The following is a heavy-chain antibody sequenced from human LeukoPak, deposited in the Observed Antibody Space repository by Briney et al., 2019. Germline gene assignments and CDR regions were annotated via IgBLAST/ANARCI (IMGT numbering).Heavy chain of an antibody. CDR1: GASISVFY. Sequence: SETLSLTCTVSGASISVFYWSWVRQPPGRGLEWIGYIFDSGKTLYSPSLKGRATMSVDTSKSQFSLALTSVTAADTAVYYCARPFTSVNYYYYYMDVWGKGTTVTVSS. V-gene: IGHV4-59*01. CDR2: IFDSGKT. J-gene: IGHJ6*03. CDR3: ARPFTSVNYYYYYMDV. D-gene: IGHD2/OR15-2a*01.